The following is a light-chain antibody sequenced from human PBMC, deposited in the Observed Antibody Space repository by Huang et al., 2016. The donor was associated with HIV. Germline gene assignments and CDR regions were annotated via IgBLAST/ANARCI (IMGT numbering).Light chain of an antibody. CDR2: GTS. Sequence: EIVLTQFPGTLSLSPGERATVSCGASQSVSSSYLAWYQQKPGQAPTPLIYGTSNSATDIPDRISGSGSGTDFTLTISRLEPEDFAVYYCQQYGSSPYTFGQGTKLESK. V-gene: IGKV3-20*01. J-gene: IGKJ2*01. CDR1: QSVSSSY. CDR3: QQYGSSPYT.